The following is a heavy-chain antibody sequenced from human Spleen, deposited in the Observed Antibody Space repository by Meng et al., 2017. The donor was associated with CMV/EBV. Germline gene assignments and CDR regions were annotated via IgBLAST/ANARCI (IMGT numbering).Heavy chain of an antibody. Sequence: GGSLRLSCAASGFTFGSYAMSRVRRAPGKGLEWVAVISYNGSHVYYADSVKGRFIISRDNSKNTLDLQMNRLRAGDTAQYYCARVNNERAALSYWGQGTKVTVSS. CDR3: ARVNNERAALSY. J-gene: IGHJ4*02. CDR2: ISYNGSHV. D-gene: IGHD6-6*01. V-gene: IGHV3-30-3*01. CDR1: GFTFGSYA.